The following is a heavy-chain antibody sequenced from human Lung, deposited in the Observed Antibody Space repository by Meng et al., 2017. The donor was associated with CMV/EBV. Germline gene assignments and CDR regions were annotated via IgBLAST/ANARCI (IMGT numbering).Heavy chain of an antibody. CDR1: GLTFSYYS. J-gene: IGHJ4*02. CDR3: AGFGHRNIWWLGIVGFDY. CDR2: ISSSSSYI. V-gene: IGHV3-21*01. Sequence: SCAASGLTFSYYSMNWVRQAPGKGLEWVSSISSSSSYIYYADSEKGRFTISRDNAKNSLYLQMNSLRAEDTAVYYCAGFGHRNIWWLGIVGFDYXGQGXLVTVSS. D-gene: IGHD2-21*01.